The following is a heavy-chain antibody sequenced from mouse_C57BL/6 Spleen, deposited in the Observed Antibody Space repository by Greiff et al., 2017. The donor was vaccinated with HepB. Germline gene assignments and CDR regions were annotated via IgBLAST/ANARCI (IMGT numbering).Heavy chain of an antibody. CDR3: VRGYDGFAY. Sequence: EVQWVESGGGLVQPKGSLKLSCAASGFSFNTYAMNWVRQAPGKGLEWVARIRSKSNNYATYYADSVKDRFTISRDDSESMLYLQMNNLKTEDTAMYYCVRGYDGFAYWGQGTLVTVSA. D-gene: IGHD2-2*01. CDR1: GFSFNTYA. CDR2: IRSKSNNYAT. V-gene: IGHV10-1*01. J-gene: IGHJ3*01.